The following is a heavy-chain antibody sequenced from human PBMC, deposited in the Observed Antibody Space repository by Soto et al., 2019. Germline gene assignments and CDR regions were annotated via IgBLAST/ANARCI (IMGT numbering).Heavy chain of an antibody. CDR3: ARPSLTGYLEADV. V-gene: IGHV4-39*01. D-gene: IGHD3-9*01. J-gene: IGHJ6*02. Sequence: QLQLQESGPGLVKPSETLSLTCTVSGGSISSSSYYCGWIRQPPGKGLEWIGSIYYSGSTYYNPSLKSRVTISVDTSKNQFSLKLRSVTAADTAVYYCARPSLTGYLEADVWGQGTTVTVSS. CDR1: GGSISSSSYY. CDR2: IYYSGST.